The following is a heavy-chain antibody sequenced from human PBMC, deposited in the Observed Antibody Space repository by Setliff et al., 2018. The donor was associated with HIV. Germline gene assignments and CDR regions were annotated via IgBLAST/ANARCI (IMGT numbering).Heavy chain of an antibody. J-gene: IGHJ5*02. CDR3: ARSGPNKWIHLYH. V-gene: IGHV4-34*01. CDR1: GASISGSY. D-gene: IGHD5-18*01. CDR2: INPSGNT. Sequence: SETLSLTCTVSGASISGSYWIWIRQPPKKGLEWIGDINPSGNTNYNPSLKSRLIISGDTSKNQFSLNLSSVTAADTAVYYCARSGPNKWIHLYHWAQGALVTVSS.